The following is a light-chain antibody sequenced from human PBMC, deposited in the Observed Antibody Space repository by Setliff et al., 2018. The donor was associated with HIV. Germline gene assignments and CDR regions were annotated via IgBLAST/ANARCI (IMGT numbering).Light chain of an antibody. CDR2: DVS. CDR3: SSYTGRSTFV. CDR1: SSDFGNYNY. Sequence: QSVLTQPASVSGYPGQSITISCTGISSDFGNYNYVSWYQEHPGKAPKLMIYDVSKRPSGGSNRFSGSKSGNTASLTISGLQAEDEADYHCSSYTGRSTFVFGTGTKVTVL. V-gene: IGLV2-14*01. J-gene: IGLJ1*01.